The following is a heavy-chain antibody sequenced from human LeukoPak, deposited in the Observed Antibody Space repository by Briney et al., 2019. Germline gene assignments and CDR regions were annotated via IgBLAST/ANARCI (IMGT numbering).Heavy chain of an antibody. D-gene: IGHD5-12*01. CDR1: GGSLSSSSYY. CDR2: IYYSGST. J-gene: IGHJ4*02. CDR3: AEVGYSGYDLIY. Sequence: SETLSLTCTVSGGSLSSSSYYWGWIRQPPGKGLEWIGSIYYSGSTYYNPSLKSRVTISVDTSKNQFSLKLSSVTAADTAVYYCAEVGYSGYDLIYWGQGTLVTVSS. V-gene: IGHV4-39*01.